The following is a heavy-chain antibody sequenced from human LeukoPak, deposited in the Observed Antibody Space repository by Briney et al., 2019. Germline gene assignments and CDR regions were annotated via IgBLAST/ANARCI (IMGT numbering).Heavy chain of an antibody. CDR2: INHSGST. CDR1: GGSFSGYY. D-gene: IGHD3-3*01. V-gene: IGHV4-34*01. CDR3: ARHIAGRWSGYYTGRDYFDY. Sequence: PSETLSLTCAVYGGSFSGYYWSWIRQPPGKGLEWIGEINHSGSTNYNPSLKSRVTISVDTSKNQFSLKLSSVTAADTAVYYCARHIAGRWSGYYTGRDYFDYWGQGTLVTVSS. J-gene: IGHJ4*02.